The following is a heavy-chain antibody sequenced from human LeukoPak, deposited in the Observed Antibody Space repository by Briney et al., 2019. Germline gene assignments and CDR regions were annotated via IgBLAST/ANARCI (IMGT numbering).Heavy chain of an antibody. CDR2: VFYSGAA. D-gene: IGHD4-17*01. J-gene: IGHJ6*03. Sequence: SETLSLTCTVSGGSIGSRGYYWTWIRQHPVKGLEWMGYVFYSGAAYYNLALRSRVTISLDTSRNQFSLTLTSLSAADTAVYYCARYGDYGTEGYFYMDVWGKGTMVTVSS. CDR3: ARYGDYGTEGYFYMDV. V-gene: IGHV4-31*03. CDR1: GGSIGSRGYY.